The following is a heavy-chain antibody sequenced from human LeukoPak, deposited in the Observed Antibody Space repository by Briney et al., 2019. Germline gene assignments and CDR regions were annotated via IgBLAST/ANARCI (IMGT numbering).Heavy chain of an antibody. CDR1: GYTFTGYY. J-gene: IGHJ6*03. V-gene: IGHV1-2*02. CDR2: INPNSGGT. D-gene: IGHD1-1*01. Sequence: ASVKVSCKASGYTFTGYYMHWVRQAPGQGLEWMGWINPNSGGTNYAQKFQGRVTMTRDTSNSTAYMELSRLRSDDTAVYYCARMRATGWNYYYYYYMDVWGKGTTVTVSS. CDR3: ARMRATGWNYYYYYYMDV.